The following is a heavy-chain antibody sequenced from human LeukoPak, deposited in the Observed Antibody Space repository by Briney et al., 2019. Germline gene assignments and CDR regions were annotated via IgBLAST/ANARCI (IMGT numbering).Heavy chain of an antibody. J-gene: IGHJ6*03. D-gene: IGHD4-11*01. CDR3: ARDSNGYYYNYMDV. CDR2: IYYSGST. CDR1: GGSISSSSYY. V-gene: IGHV4-39*02. Sequence: TSETLSLTCTVSGGSISSSSYYWGWIRQPPGKGLEWIGSIYYSGSTYYNPSLKSRVTISVDTSKNHFSLKLSSVTAADTAVYYCARDSNGYYYNYMDVWGKGTTVTVSS.